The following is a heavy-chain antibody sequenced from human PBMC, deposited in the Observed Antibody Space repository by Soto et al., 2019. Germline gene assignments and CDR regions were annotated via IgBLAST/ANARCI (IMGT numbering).Heavy chain of an antibody. CDR1: RFFFGDYA. D-gene: IGHD3-16*01. V-gene: IGHV3-9*01. CDR2: ITSRGTDI. Sequence: EVHLEQSGGGLVQAGRSLRLSCAASRFFFGDYAVHWVRQAPGKGLEWVAGITSRGTDIAYADSVKGRFIISRDNAMNVLHLHMNSLRPEDTAVYYCAKSIASNLVGGLPDYWGQGTQVTVSS. J-gene: IGHJ4*02. CDR3: AKSIASNLVGGLPDY.